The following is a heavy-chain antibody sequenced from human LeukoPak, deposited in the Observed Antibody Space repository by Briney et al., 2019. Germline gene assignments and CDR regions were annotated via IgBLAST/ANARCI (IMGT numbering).Heavy chain of an antibody. CDR2: IYHSGTT. CDR1: DYSITSDYY. D-gene: IGHD3-10*01. V-gene: IGHV4-38-2*02. Sequence: ETLSLTCAVSDYSITSDYYWGGIRQPPGKGLEWIGSIYHSGTTDYNPSLKSRVAISVDTSKNQFSLKLTSVTAADTAVYYCAREGSTSGTNWFDPWGQGNLVTVSS. J-gene: IGHJ5*02. CDR3: AREGSTSGTNWFDP.